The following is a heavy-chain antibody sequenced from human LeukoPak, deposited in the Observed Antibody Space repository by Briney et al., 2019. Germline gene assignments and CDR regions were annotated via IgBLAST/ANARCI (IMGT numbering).Heavy chain of an antibody. CDR1: GYTFTSYY. D-gene: IGHD6-13*01. CDR2: INPSGGST. J-gene: IGHJ4*02. CDR3: ARDEIGLAAAGD. V-gene: IGHV1-46*01. Sequence: GASVKVSRKASGYTFTSYYMHWVRQAPGQGLEWMGIINPSGGSTSYAQKFQGRVTMTRDTSTSTVYMELSSLRSEDTAVYYCARDEIGLAAAGDWGQGTLVTVSS.